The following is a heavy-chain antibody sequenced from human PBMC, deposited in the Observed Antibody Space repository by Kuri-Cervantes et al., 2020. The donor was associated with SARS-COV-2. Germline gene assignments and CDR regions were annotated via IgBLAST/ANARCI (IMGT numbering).Heavy chain of an antibody. CDR2: IIGMTGTV. J-gene: IGHJ4*02. CDR1: GVTFSIFD. V-gene: IGHV1-69*11. D-gene: IGHD6-19*01. Sequence: SVKVSCKASGVTFSIFDMSWVRLAPGQGPEWMGRIIGMTGTVHYAQNFKDRVTITADASTSTAYMELSSLRSEDTAVYYCASTILGLNSSGWYGYFDYWGQGTLVTVSS. CDR3: ASTILGLNSSGWYGYFDY.